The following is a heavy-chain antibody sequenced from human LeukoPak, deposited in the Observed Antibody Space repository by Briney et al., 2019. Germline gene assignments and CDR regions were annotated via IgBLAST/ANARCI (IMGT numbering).Heavy chain of an antibody. Sequence: SETLSLTCTVSGGSISNHYWSWIRQPPGKGLEWIGYIYYSGSTNYNPSLKSRVTISVDTSKNQFSLKLSSVTAADTAVYYCARDDVAAGTLDYWGQGTLVTVSS. CDR2: IYYSGST. CDR3: ARDDVAAGTLDY. J-gene: IGHJ4*02. V-gene: IGHV4-59*11. D-gene: IGHD6-13*01. CDR1: GGSISNHY.